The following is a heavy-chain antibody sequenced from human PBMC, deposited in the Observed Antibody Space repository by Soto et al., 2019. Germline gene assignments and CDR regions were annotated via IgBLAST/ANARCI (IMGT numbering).Heavy chain of an antibody. V-gene: IGHV4-59*01. Sequence: SETLSLTCTVSGGSISSYYWSLIRQPPGKGLEWIGYIYYSGSTNYNPSLKSRVTISVDTSKNQFSLKLSSVTTADTAVYYCARESSMVRGVIIGPIDYWGQGTLVTVSS. CDR1: GGSISSYY. CDR2: IYYSGST. J-gene: IGHJ4*02. CDR3: ARESSMVRGVIIGPIDY. D-gene: IGHD3-10*01.